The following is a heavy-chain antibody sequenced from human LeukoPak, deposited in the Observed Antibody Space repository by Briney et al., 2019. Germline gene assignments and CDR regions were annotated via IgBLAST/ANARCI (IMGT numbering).Heavy chain of an antibody. D-gene: IGHD3-9*01. CDR1: GFTFSSYA. Sequence: GGSLRLSCAASGFTFSSYAMSWVRQAPGKGLEWVSGIGASGGSTYYADSVKGRYTISRDNSKNTLYLQMNSLRTEDTAVYYCAKAEGYDILTGLDYWGQGTLVTVSS. CDR3: AKAEGYDILTGLDY. J-gene: IGHJ4*02. V-gene: IGHV3-23*01. CDR2: IGASGGST.